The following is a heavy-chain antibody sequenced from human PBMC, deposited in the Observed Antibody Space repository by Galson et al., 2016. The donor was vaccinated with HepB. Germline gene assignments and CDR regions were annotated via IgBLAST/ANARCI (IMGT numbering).Heavy chain of an antibody. CDR3: AKQRGYCSGGGCYSGGGYFDY. D-gene: IGHD2-15*01. CDR2: IYSGSST. CDR1: GFIVSSNY. J-gene: IGHJ4*01. Sequence: SLRLSCAASGFIVSSNYMSWVRQAPGKGLEWVSVIYSGSSTSYADSVKGRFTMSRDNSKNTLYLQMNSLRVEDTAVYYCAKQRGYCSGGGCYSGGGYFDYWGHGTLVTVSS. V-gene: IGHV3-66*02.